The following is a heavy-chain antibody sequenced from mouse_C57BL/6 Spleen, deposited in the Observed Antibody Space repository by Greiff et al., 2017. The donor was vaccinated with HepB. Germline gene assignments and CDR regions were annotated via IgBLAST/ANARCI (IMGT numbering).Heavy chain of an antibody. V-gene: IGHV1-76*01. D-gene: IGHD2-4*01. CDR3: ARWRDYDYWYFDV. J-gene: IGHJ1*03. Sequence: QVQLQQSGAELVRPGASVKLSCKASGYTFTDYYINWVKQRPGQGLEWIARIYPGSGNTYYNEKFKGKATLTAEKSSSTAYMQLSSLTSEDSAVYFCARWRDYDYWYFDVWGTGTTVTVSS. CDR2: IYPGSGNT. CDR1: GYTFTDYY.